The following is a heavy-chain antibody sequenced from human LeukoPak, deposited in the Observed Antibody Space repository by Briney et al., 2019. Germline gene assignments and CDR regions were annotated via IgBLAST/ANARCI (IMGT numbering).Heavy chain of an antibody. CDR3: ARDYVDDIPMIKDY. V-gene: IGHV1-18*01. CDR1: GYTFTGFG. J-gene: IGHJ4*02. D-gene: IGHD2-8*01. CDR2: ISGYNGHT. Sequence: ASVKVSCKASGYTFTGFGISWVRQAPGQGLEWMGWISGYNGHTNYAQKLQGRVTMTRDTSTSTVYMELSSLRSEDTAVYYCARDYVDDIPMIKDYWGQGTLVTVSS.